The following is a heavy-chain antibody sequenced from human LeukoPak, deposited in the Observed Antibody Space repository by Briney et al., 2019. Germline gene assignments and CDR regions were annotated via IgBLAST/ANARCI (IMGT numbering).Heavy chain of an antibody. Sequence: SETLPLTCAVSGVSFDDYYWAWVRQTPGKGLEWIGEINHSGYTNDSPSLKSRVTLSIDTSRKQFSLNLRPVTVADAGTYYCTRMTTGHDYWGQGTLVTVSS. CDR1: GVSFDDYY. CDR2: INHSGYT. CDR3: TRMTTGHDY. V-gene: IGHV4-34*01. D-gene: IGHD4-17*01. J-gene: IGHJ4*02.